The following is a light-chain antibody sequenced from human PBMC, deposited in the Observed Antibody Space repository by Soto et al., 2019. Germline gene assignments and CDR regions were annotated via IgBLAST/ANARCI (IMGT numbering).Light chain of an antibody. CDR1: QSVSSSY. V-gene: IGKV3-20*01. Sequence: EIVLTQSPGTLSLSPGERATLSCRASQSVSSSYLAWYQQKPGQAPRLLIYGASSRDTGIPDRFSGSGSGTDFTLTISRLEPEDFGVYYCQQYGSSRVTFGQGTKVEIK. CDR2: GAS. J-gene: IGKJ1*01. CDR3: QQYGSSRVT.